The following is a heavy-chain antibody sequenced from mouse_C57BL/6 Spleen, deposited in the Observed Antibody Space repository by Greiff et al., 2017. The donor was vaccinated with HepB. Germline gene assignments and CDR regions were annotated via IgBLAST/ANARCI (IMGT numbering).Heavy chain of an antibody. V-gene: IGHV7-3*01. J-gene: IGHJ2*01. CDR3: ARSRYGPLDY. D-gene: IGHD1-1*02. CDR2: IRNKANGYTT. CDR1: GFTFTDYY. Sequence: EVNVVESGGGLVQPGGSLSLSCAASGFTFTDYYMSWVRQPPGKALEWLGFIRNKANGYTTEYSASVKGRFTISRDNSQSILYLQMNALRAEDSATYYCARSRYGPLDYWGQGTTLTVSS.